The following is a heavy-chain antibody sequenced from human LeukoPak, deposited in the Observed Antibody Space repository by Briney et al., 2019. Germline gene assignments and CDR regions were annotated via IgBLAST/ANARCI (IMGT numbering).Heavy chain of an antibody. V-gene: IGHV1-18*01. Sequence: ASVKVSCKASGYTFTSYGISWVRQAPGQGLEWMGWISAYNGNSNYAQKFQGRVTTTTDTSTSTGYMELRSLRSDDTAVYYCARVHSYCSSTICLDYWGQGTLVTVSS. D-gene: IGHD2-2*01. CDR1: GYTFTSYG. CDR2: ISAYNGNS. J-gene: IGHJ4*02. CDR3: ARVHSYCSSTICLDY.